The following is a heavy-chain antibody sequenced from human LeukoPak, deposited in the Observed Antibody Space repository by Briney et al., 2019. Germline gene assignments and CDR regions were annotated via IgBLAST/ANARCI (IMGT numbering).Heavy chain of an antibody. CDR2: INPNSGGT. CDR3: ARDVAREFDY. V-gene: IGHV1-2*06. CDR1: GYTFTGYY. D-gene: IGHD5-24*01. Sequence: ASVKVSCKASGYTFTGYYMHWVRQAPGQGLEWMGRINPNSGGTNYAQKFQGRVTMTRDTSTRTVYMQLSSLRSEDTAVYYCARDVAREFDYWGQGTLVTVSS. J-gene: IGHJ4*02.